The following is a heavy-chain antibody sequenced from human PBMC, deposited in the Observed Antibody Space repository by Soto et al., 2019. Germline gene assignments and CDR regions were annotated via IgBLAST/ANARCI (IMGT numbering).Heavy chain of an antibody. Sequence: QVQLQESGPGLVKPSETLSLTCTVSGGSITNYYCSWFRQPPGKGLEWIGYINYDGYSAYNLSLRGRVTLSMDAPKTQFSLILESVTATDTAVYYCARHGFGPLHGLVDVWGPGTTVIVSS. D-gene: IGHD3-10*01. CDR3: ARHGFGPLHGLVDV. CDR2: INYDGYS. V-gene: IGHV4-59*08. J-gene: IGHJ6*02. CDR1: GGSITNYY.